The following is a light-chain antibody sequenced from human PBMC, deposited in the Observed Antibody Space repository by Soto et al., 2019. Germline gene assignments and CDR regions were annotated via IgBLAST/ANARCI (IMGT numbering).Light chain of an antibody. CDR2: GAS. J-gene: IGKJ3*01. CDR3: QQLNGYPFT. CDR1: LTIGDS. V-gene: IGKV1-9*01. Sequence: DIQMTQSPSSLSASVGDRVTITCRASLTIGDSLSWFQQKAGKPPTLLIYGASALQSGVPARFSGSGSGTEFTLTISSLQPEDFATYYCQQLNGYPFTFGPGTKVDIK.